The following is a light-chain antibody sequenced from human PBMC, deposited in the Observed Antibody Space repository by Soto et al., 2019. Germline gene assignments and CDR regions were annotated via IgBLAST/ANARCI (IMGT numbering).Light chain of an antibody. V-gene: IGLV6-57*04. J-gene: IGLJ2*01. CDR3: QSYHSGNVV. Sequence: NFMLTQPHSVSESPGKTVTISCTRSSGSIASNYVQWYQQRPGSAPTPVIYEDNERPSGVPDRFSGSIDSSSNSASLTISGMKTEREADYYCQSYHSGNVVFGGGTKVTVL. CDR1: SGSIASNY. CDR2: EDN.